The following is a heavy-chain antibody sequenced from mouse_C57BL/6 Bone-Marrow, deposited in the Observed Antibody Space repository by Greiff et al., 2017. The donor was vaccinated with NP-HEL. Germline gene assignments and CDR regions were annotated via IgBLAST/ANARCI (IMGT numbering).Heavy chain of an antibody. V-gene: IGHV5-4*01. CDR3: ARDQEGFAY. CDR2: ISDGGSYT. J-gene: IGHJ3*01. Sequence: DVQLVESGGGLVKPGGSLKLSCAASGFTFSSYAMSWVRQTPEKRLEWVATISDGGSYTYYPDNVKGRFTISRDNAKNNLYLQMSHLKSEDTAMYYCARDQEGFAYWGQGTLVTVSA. CDR1: GFTFSSYA.